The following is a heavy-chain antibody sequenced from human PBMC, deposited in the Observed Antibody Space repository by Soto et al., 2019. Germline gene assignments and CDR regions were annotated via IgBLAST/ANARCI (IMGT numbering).Heavy chain of an antibody. J-gene: IGHJ6*02. Sequence: GGSLRLSCAASGFTFSSYGMHWVRQAPGKGLEWVAVISYDGSNKYYADSVKGRFTISRDNSKNTLYLQMNSLRAEDTAVYYCARVWECSGGSCYSQSFRYGMDVWGQGTTVTVSS. D-gene: IGHD2-15*01. CDR1: GFTFSSYG. V-gene: IGHV3-30-3*01. CDR2: ISYDGSNK. CDR3: ARVWECSGGSCYSQSFRYGMDV.